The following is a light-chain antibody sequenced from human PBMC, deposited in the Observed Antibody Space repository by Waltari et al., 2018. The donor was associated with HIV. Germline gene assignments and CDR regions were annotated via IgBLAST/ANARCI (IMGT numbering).Light chain of an antibody. CDR2: GVT. V-gene: IGLV2-14*01. CDR3: SSYTSGDTVL. CDR1: NRNIGFYSL. Sequence: PGQSLTISCTGTNRNIGFYSLVSWYRQYPGKAPQLIIYGVTSRPSGVSSRFSGSKSGNTASLTISGLHVDDEADYYCSSYTSGDTVLFGGGTKLTVL. J-gene: IGLJ3*02.